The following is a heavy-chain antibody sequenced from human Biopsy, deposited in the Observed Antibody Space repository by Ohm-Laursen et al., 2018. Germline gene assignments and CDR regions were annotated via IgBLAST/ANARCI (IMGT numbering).Heavy chain of an antibody. J-gene: IGHJ5*02. V-gene: IGHV4-59*07. Sequence: PSDTLSLTCSVSGGSTISYYWTWIRQPPGKGLEWIGHVYNGGITNYNPSLKSRVTISKDTSKNQFSLQVNSVTAADTAVYYCARTPRDSFWSGSYKRGLWFDPWGQGTLVIVSS. CDR2: VYNGGIT. CDR1: GGSTISYY. CDR3: ARTPRDSFWSGSYKRGLWFDP. D-gene: IGHD3-3*01.